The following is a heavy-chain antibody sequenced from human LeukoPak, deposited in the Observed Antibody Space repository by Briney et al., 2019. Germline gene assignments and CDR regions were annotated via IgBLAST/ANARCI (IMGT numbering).Heavy chain of an antibody. CDR1: GYTFTSYY. D-gene: IGHD1-26*01. CDR3: ARLQVGATPRQDYFDY. Sequence: ASVKVSCKASGYTFTSYYMHWVRQAPGQGLEWMGRINPNSGGTNYAQKFQGRVTMTRDTSISTAYMELSRLRSDDTAVYYCARLQVGATPRQDYFDYWGQGTLVTVSS. V-gene: IGHV1-2*06. J-gene: IGHJ4*02. CDR2: INPNSGGT.